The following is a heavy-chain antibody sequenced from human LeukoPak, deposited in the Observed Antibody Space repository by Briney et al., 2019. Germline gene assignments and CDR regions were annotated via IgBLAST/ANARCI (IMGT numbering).Heavy chain of an antibody. V-gene: IGHV4-34*01. D-gene: IGHD3-22*01. CDR2: INHSGST. CDR1: GGSFSGYY. J-gene: IGHJ6*03. Sequence: SETLSLTCAVYGGSFSGYYWSWIRQPPGKGLEWIGEINHSGSTNYNPSLKSRVTISVDTSKNQFSLKLSSVTAADTAVYYCARAYDSSGYYSYYYYMGVWGKGTTVTVSS. CDR3: ARAYDSSGYYSYYYYMGV.